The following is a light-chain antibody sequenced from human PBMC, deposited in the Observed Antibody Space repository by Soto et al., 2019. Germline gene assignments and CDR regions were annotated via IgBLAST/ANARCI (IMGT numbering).Light chain of an antibody. CDR2: EVS. V-gene: IGLV2-14*01. CDR3: SAFAKSRAYV. J-gene: IGLJ1*01. Sequence: QSVLTQPASVSGSPGQSITISCTGTSSDVGAYNYVSWYQQQSGKAPKLLIHEVSSRPAGVSDRFSGSKSGNTASLTISGLQAEDEADYYCSAFAKSRAYVFGSGTKVTV. CDR1: SSDVGAYNY.